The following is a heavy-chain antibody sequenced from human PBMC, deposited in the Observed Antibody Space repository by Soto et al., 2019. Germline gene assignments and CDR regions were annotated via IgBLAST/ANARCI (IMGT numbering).Heavy chain of an antibody. J-gene: IGHJ6*02. CDR2: VSHVDDNK. CDR3: QYQLLTYYYGMDV. D-gene: IGHD2-2*01. V-gene: IGHV3-30-3*01. Sequence: GGSLRLSCAASGFTFNLFTFHWVRQAPGRGLEWVAVVSHVDDNKYYADSVRGRFTISRDNSNSIAYLQMNSLKTEDTAVYYCQYQLLTYYYGMDVWGQGTTVTVSS. CDR1: GFTFNLFT.